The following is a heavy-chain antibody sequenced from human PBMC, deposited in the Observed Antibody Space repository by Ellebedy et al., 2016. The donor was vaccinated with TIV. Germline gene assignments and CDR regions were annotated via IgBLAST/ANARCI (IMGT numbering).Heavy chain of an antibody. CDR1: GYSFTAYY. CDR3: ARGVIATSHYDMDV. D-gene: IGHD6-13*01. CDR2: IAPSGGAP. Sequence: AASVKVSCKASGYSFTAYYMHWVRQAPGQGLEWMGMIAPSGGAPTYAQKFQGRVTMTRDTSTSTVYMELSSLRSQDTAVYYCARGVIATSHYDMDVWGQGTTVTVSS. J-gene: IGHJ6*02. V-gene: IGHV1-46*01.